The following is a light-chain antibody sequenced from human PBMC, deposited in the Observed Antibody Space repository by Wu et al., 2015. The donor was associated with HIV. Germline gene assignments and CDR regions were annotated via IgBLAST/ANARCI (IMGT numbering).Light chain of an antibody. CDR3: QQFNSFPISIT. Sequence: EIVMTQSPATLSVSPGERATLSCRASQSVSSNLAWFQQKPGQAPRLLIYGAFTRASDIPARFGGSGSGTEFTLTISSMQSEDFATYYCQQFNSFPISITFGQGTRLEIK. J-gene: IGKJ5*01. V-gene: IGKV3-15*01. CDR2: GAF. CDR1: QSVSSN.